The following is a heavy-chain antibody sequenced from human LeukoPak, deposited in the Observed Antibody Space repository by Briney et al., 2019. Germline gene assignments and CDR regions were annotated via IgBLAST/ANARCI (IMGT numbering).Heavy chain of an antibody. CDR2: IKEDGSER. Sequence: GGSLRLSCEGSAFIFSGHWMNWVHQTPGKGLEWVASIKEDGSERQYVDSVKGRFSISRDNTKGSLFLQLDSLRAEDTAVYYCAREYVRLRFLEPFDYWGQGTLVTVSS. V-gene: IGHV3-7*03. CDR1: AFIFSGHW. D-gene: IGHD3-3*01. J-gene: IGHJ4*02. CDR3: AREYVRLRFLEPFDY.